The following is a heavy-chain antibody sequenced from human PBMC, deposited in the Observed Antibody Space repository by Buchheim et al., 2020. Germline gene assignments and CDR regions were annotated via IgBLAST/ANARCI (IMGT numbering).Heavy chain of an antibody. CDR2: ISRDGSTK. V-gene: IGHV3-11*01. J-gene: IGHJ6*02. CDR1: GFRFSVYY. Sequence: QVQLVESGGGLVKPGGSLRLSCAASGFRFSVYYMSWIRQAPGKGLEWVAYISRDGSTKNYADSVKGRFTISRDNAKNSLYLQMNSLRAEDTAVYYCARDSPGGWNGDYYYDMDVWGQGTT. CDR3: ARDSPGGWNGDYYYDMDV. D-gene: IGHD1-1*01.